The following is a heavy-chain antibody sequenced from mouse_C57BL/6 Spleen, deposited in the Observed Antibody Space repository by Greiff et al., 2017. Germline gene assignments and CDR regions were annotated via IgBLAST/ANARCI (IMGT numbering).Heavy chain of an antibody. Sequence: QVQLQQPGAELVKPGASVKLSCKASGYTFTSYWMHWVKQRPGQGLEWIGMIHPNSGSTNYNEKFKSKATLTVYKSSSTAYMQLSSLTSEDSAVYNCARPPQTSQNCDYWGQSTTLTVSS. V-gene: IGHV1-64*01. D-gene: IGHD3-2*01. J-gene: IGHJ2*01. CDR2: IHPNSGST. CDR1: GYTFTSYW. CDR3: ARPPQTSQNCDY.